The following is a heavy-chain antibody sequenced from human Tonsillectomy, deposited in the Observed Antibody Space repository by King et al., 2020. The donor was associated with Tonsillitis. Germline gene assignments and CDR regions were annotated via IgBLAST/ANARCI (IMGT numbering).Heavy chain of an antibody. J-gene: IGHJ4*02. CDR3: ARRPPYRSSWCFLL. Sequence: VQLVESGGGLVQPGGSLRLSCAASGFTVSSNYMNWVRQAPGKGLEWVSVIYSGGSTYYADSVKGRFTISRDNSKNTLYLQMNSLRAEDTAVYYCARRPPYRSSWCFLLWGQGTLVTVSS. CDR1: GFTVSSNY. CDR2: IYSGGST. V-gene: IGHV3-66*01. D-gene: IGHD6-13*01.